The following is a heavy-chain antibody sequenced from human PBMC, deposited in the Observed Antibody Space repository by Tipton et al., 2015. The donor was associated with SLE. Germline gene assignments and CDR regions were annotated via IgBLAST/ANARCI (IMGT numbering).Heavy chain of an antibody. CDR3: ARGGGYLRPFDY. CDR1: GYSLNSGYY. Sequence: TLFLTCLVSGYSLNSGYYWGWIRQSPGKGLEWIGSVYHSGSTYYNPSLKSQVTISIDSSKNQVSLRMTYVAAADTAVYYCARGGGYLRPFDYWGQGTLVTVSS. D-gene: IGHD2-15*01. J-gene: IGHJ4*02. V-gene: IGHV4-38-2*02. CDR2: VYHSGST.